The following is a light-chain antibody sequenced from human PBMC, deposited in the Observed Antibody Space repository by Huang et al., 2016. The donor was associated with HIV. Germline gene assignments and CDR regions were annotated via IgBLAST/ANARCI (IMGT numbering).Light chain of an antibody. J-gene: IGKJ1*01. V-gene: IGKV3-15*01. Sequence: EIVMTQSPATLSVSPGERATLSCRASQGVSSHLAWYQQKPGQSPRLLIYGASTRATAIPARFSGSGSGTEFTLTISSLQSEDFAVYYCQQYNNWRTFGQGTKVEIK. CDR3: QQYNNWRT. CDR1: QGVSSH. CDR2: GAS.